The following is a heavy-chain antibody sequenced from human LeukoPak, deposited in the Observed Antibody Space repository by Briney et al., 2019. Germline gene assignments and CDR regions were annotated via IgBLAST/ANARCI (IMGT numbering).Heavy chain of an antibody. CDR2: INYSGST. CDR3: ASLPYYDFWSGYYPLGNYYYYMDV. CDR1: GGSFSAYY. J-gene: IGHJ6*03. Sequence: PSETLSLTCAVYGGSFSAYYWTWIRQPPGKGLEWIGEINYSGSTNYNPSLKSRVTISVDTSKNQFSLKLSSVTAADTAVYYCASLPYYDFWSGYYPLGNYYYYMDVWGKGTTVTVSS. D-gene: IGHD3-3*01. V-gene: IGHV4-34*01.